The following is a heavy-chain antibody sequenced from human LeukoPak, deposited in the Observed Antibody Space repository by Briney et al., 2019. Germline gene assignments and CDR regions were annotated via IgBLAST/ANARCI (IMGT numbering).Heavy chain of an antibody. CDR1: GFTFSSYW. D-gene: IGHD2-2*01. J-gene: IGHJ5*02. CDR3: ARVGGYCSSTSCYGWFDP. Sequence: GGSLRLSCAASGFTFSSYWMSWVRQAPGKGLEWVANIKKDGGEIYYVDSVKGRFTISRDNAKNSLYLQMNSLRAEDTAVYYCARVGGYCSSTSCYGWFDPWGQGTLVTVSS. V-gene: IGHV3-7*01. CDR2: IKKDGGEI.